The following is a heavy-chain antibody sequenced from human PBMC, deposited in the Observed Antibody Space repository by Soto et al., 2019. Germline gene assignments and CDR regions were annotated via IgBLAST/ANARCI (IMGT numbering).Heavy chain of an antibody. CDR2: IYHSGST. Sequence: PSETLSLTCAVSGGSISSSNWWSWVRQPPGKGLEWIGEIYHSGSTNYNPSLKSRFTISRDNSKNTLFLQMDSLRAGDTAVYYCARTHVLRDFDSPWYYGMDVWGQGTTVTVSS. J-gene: IGHJ6*02. CDR1: GGSISSSNW. V-gene: IGHV4-4*02. D-gene: IGHD3-9*01. CDR3: ARTHVLRDFDSPWYYGMDV.